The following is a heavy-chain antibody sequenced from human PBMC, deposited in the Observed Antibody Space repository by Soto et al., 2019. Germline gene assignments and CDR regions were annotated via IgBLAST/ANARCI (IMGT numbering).Heavy chain of an antibody. Sequence: SETLSLTCTVSGGSLTGEGYYWSWIRQLPGKGLEWIGYIYYSGSIFYNPFLKSRASISAHSSKRQFSLKLTSVTAADTAVYYCARSRLWEQHFDSWGQGTLVTVSS. CDR2: IYYSGSI. CDR1: GGSLTGEGYY. V-gene: IGHV4-31*03. J-gene: IGHJ4*02. D-gene: IGHD1-26*01. CDR3: ARSRLWEQHFDS.